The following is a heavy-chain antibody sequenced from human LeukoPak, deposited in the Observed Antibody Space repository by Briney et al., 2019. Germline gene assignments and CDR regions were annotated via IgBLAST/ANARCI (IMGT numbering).Heavy chain of an antibody. D-gene: IGHD1-26*01. CDR1: GYTFTSYG. CDR3: ARVRLVGAINWFDP. Sequence: ASVKVSCKASGYTFTSYGISWVRQAPGQGLEWMGWISAYNGNTNYAQKLQGRVTTTTDTSTSTAYMELRSLRSDDTAVYYCARVRLVGAINWFDPWGQGTLVTVSS. V-gene: IGHV1-18*01. J-gene: IGHJ5*02. CDR2: ISAYNGNT.